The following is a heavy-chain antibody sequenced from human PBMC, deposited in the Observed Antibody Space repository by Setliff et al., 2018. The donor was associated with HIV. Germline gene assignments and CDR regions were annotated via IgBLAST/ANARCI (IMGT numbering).Heavy chain of an antibody. J-gene: IGHJ5*02. CDR1: GGSIISGSYY. V-gene: IGHV4-61*02. D-gene: IGHD6-13*01. Sequence: ASETLSLTCNVSGGSIISGSYYWSWIRQPAGKGLEWIGRIYTSGGVTYNPSLESRVTISVDTSKNQFSLKLTSVTAADTAVYYCARWHHSSTWYMGFDPWGRGILVTVSS. CDR3: ARWHHSSTWYMGFDP. CDR2: IYTSGGV.